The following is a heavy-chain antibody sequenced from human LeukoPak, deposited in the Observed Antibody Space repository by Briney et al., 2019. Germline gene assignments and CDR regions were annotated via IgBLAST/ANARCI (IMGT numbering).Heavy chain of an antibody. D-gene: IGHD4-17*01. CDR1: GYTFTGYY. J-gene: IGHJ6*03. CDR2: INPNSGGT. Sequence: ASVKVSCKASGYTFTGYYMHWVRQAPGQGLEWMGWINPNSGGTNYAQKFQGRVTMPRDTSISTAYMELSRLRSDDTAVYYCARDPYVLTTVTTGGYYYMDVWGKGTTVTVSS. V-gene: IGHV1-2*02. CDR3: ARDPYVLTTVTTGGYYYMDV.